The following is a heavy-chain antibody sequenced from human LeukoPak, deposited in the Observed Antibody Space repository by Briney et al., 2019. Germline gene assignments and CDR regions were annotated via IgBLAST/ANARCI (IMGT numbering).Heavy chain of an antibody. Sequence: AAVNVSCMPSLYTFTSHGISWLGQAPGQGLEWMGWISAYNGNTNYAQKLQGRVTMTTDTSTSTAYMELRSLRSDDTAVYYCARDRRLYSSGWYGYWGQGTLVTVSS. D-gene: IGHD6-19*01. CDR1: LYTFTSHG. V-gene: IGHV1-18*01. CDR3: ARDRRLYSSGWYGY. J-gene: IGHJ4*02. CDR2: ISAYNGNT.